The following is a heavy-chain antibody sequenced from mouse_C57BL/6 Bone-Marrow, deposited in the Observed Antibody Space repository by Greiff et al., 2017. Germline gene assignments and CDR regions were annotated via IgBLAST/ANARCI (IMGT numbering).Heavy chain of an antibody. Sequence: VKLQESGAELVGPGASVTLSCKASGYPFTDYEMHWVKQTPVHGLEWIGAIDPETGGTAYNQKFKGKAILTADKSSSTAYMELRSLTSEDSAVYYCTRGENGYDDYWGQGTTLTGSS. CDR3: TRGENGYDDY. CDR1: GYPFTDYE. V-gene: IGHV1-15*01. D-gene: IGHD2-2*01. J-gene: IGHJ2*01. CDR2: IDPETGGT.